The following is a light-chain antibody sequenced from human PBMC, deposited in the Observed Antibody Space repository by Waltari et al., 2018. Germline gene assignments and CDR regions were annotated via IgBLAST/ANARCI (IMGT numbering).Light chain of an antibody. V-gene: IGLV3-1*01. CDR1: KFGDKY. Sequence: SYDLTQPPPVSASPAQTARIPCFGDKFGDKYFSWYQQKPGQSPVLVIYQDTKRPSVIPERFSASNSGNTATLTVSETQAVDAASYYCQTWDSNTVVFGGGTTLTVL. CDR2: QDT. J-gene: IGLJ2*01. CDR3: QTWDSNTVV.